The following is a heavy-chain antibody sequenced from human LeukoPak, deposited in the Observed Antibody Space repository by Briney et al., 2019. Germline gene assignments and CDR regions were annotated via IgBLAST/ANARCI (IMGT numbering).Heavy chain of an antibody. J-gene: IGHJ6*02. Sequence: SETLSLTCAVSGASISSNNWWWSWVRQPPGKGLEWIGEIYHSGSTNYNPSLKSRVTMSVDKSKNQFSLKLSSVTAADTAVYYCARDGTRIAAAPRGFHGMDVWGQGTTVTVSS. D-gene: IGHD6-13*01. CDR3: ARDGTRIAAAPRGFHGMDV. CDR2: IYHSGST. V-gene: IGHV4-4*02. CDR1: GASISSNNW.